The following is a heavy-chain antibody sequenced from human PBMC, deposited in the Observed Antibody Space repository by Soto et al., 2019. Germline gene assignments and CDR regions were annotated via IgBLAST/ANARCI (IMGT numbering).Heavy chain of an antibody. J-gene: IGHJ5*02. CDR1: GYTFTSYG. V-gene: IGHV1-18*01. CDR2: ISAYNGNT. CDR3: ARVKYCSSTSCYGWFDP. D-gene: IGHD2-2*01. Sequence: QVQLVQSGAEVKKPGASVKVSCKASGYTFTSYGISWVRQAPGQGLEWMGWISAYNGNTNYAQKLQGRVTMTTDTSTITAYMELRSLRSDDTAVYYCARVKYCSSTSCYGWFDPWGQGTLVTVSS.